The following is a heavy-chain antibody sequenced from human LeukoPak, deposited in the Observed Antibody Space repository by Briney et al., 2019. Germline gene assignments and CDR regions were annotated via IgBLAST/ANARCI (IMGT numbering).Heavy chain of an antibody. CDR3: AREKIGYYDGSGRGWFDP. CDR2: IYSSGST. Sequence: SETLSLTYTVSGGSISSSSYYWGWIRQPPGKGLEWIGRIYSSGSTNYNASLKSRVTMSVDTSKNQFSLKLSSVTAADTAVYYCAREKIGYYDGSGRGWFDPWGQGTLVTVSS. CDR1: GGSISSSSYY. J-gene: IGHJ5*02. D-gene: IGHD3-22*01. V-gene: IGHV4-39*07.